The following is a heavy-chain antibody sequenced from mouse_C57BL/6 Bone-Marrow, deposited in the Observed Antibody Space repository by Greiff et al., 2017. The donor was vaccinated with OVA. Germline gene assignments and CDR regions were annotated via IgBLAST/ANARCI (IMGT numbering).Heavy chain of an antibody. V-gene: IGHV1-69*01. CDR2: IDPSDSYT. J-gene: IGHJ4*01. D-gene: IGHD3-1*01. Sequence: QVQLQQPGAELVMPGASVKLSCKASGYTFTSYWMHWVKQRPGQGLEWIGEIDPSDSYTHYTQKFKGKSTLTVDTSSSTAYMQLSSLTSADAAVYDGARGGYRMDYWGQGTAVTV. CDR1: GYTFTSYW. CDR3: ARGGYRMDY.